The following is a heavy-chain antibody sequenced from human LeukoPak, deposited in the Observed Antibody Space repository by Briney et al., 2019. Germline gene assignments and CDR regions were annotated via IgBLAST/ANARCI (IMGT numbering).Heavy chain of an antibody. CDR2: INPSGGST. CDR1: GYTFTSYY. CDR3: ARELSFVVVPAAIHSAFDY. Sequence: ASVKVSCKASGYTFTSYYIHWVRQAPGQGLEWMGIINPSGGSTSYAQKFQGRVTMTRDTSTSTVYMELSSLRSEDTAVYYCARELSFVVVPAAIHSAFDYWGQGTLVTVSS. D-gene: IGHD2-2*02. J-gene: IGHJ4*02. V-gene: IGHV1-46*01.